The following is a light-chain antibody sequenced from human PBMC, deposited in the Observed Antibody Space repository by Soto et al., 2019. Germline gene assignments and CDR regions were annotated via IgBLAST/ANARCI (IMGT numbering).Light chain of an antibody. Sequence: IVLTQSPGTLSLSPGDRASLSCRASQNVGSRYLAWYQQKPGQAPRLLIYGTSNRATGIPDRFSGSGSGTDFSLTISSLEPGDLAVYYCQQYGSSPRTLGQGTKVDIK. J-gene: IGKJ1*01. V-gene: IGKV3-20*01. CDR3: QQYGSSPRT. CDR2: GTS. CDR1: QNVGSRY.